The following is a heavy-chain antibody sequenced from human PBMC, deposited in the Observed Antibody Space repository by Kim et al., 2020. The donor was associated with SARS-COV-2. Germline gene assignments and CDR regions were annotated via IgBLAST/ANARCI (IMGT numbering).Heavy chain of an antibody. J-gene: IGHJ3*02. D-gene: IGHD3-10*01. CDR1: GFTFSNYA. CDR3: AKQVDYYGYDAFDI. V-gene: IGHV3-23*01. Sequence: GGSLRLSCAASGFTFSNYAMTWVRQAPGKGLEWVSSISGSGGGTYYADSVKGRFTFSRDNSKNTLYLQMNSLRAEDTAVYYCAKQVDYYGYDAFDIWGQGTMVTVSS. CDR2: ISGSGGGT.